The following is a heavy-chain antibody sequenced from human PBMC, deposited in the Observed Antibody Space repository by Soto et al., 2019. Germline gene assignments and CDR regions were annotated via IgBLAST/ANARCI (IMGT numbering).Heavy chain of an antibody. D-gene: IGHD5-12*01. J-gene: IGHJ6*02. CDR3: ARDSGYDYYYYYGMDV. Sequence: VKVSCKASGYTFTSYGIGWVRQAPGQGLEWMGWISAYNGNTNYAQKLQGRVTMTTDTSTSTAYMELRSLRSDDTAVYYCARDSGYDYYYYYGMDVWGQGTPVTV. V-gene: IGHV1-18*01. CDR1: GYTFTSYG. CDR2: ISAYNGNT.